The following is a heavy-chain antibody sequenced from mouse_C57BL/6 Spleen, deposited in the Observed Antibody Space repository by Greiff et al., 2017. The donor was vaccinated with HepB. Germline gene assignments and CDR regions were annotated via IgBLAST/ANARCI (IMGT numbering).Heavy chain of an antibody. Sequence: QVQLKQSGAELVRPGSSVKLSCKASGYTFTSYWMHWVKQRPIQGLEWIGNIDPSDSETHYNQKFKDKATLTVDKSSSTAYMQLSSLTSEDSAVYYCARGAQAWFAYWGQGTLVTVSA. V-gene: IGHV1-52*01. J-gene: IGHJ3*01. CDR1: GYTFTSYW. CDR3: ARGAQAWFAY. CDR2: IDPSDSET. D-gene: IGHD3-2*02.